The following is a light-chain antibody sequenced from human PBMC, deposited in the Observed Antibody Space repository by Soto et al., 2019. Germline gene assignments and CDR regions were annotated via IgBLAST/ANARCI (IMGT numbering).Light chain of an antibody. V-gene: IGKV3-15*01. J-gene: IGKJ1*01. CDR1: RGVSNS. Sequence: EMLLKQSPGTLSLSPWEKATLSCRASRGVSNSFLDWYQKKHGQAPRLLIFGASARATGIPARFSGSGYGTDLTLTISSMQPEDFEVYYCQQHNNWPWTFGQGTKVDI. CDR3: QQHNNWPWT. CDR2: GAS.